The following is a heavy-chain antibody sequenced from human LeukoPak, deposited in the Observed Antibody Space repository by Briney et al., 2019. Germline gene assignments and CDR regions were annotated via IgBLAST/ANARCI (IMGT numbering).Heavy chain of an antibody. Sequence: SETLSLTCTVSGGSIISTNYYWGWIRQPPGMGLEWIGNIYHSGTTYYNPSLKSRVTMSVDTSKNQFSLKLSSVTAADTAVYYCARAGDGYNFVYYWGQGTLVTVSS. CDR1: GGSIISTNYY. V-gene: IGHV4-39*01. J-gene: IGHJ4*02. D-gene: IGHD5-24*01. CDR3: ARAGDGYNFVYY. CDR2: IYHSGTT.